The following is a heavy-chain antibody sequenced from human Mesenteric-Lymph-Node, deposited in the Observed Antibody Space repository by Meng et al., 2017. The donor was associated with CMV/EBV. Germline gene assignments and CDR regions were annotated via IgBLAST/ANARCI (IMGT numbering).Heavy chain of an antibody. D-gene: IGHD3-16*01. CDR3: AYFGDLPTLW. V-gene: IGHV6-1*01. J-gene: IGHJ4*02. CDR1: VDSISSNSAA. CDR2: TYYRSESYN. Sequence: QLQLQQPGPGLVKSSQTLSVTCTISVDSISSNSAAWNWIRHSPSRGLEWLGRTYYRSESYNDYAVSVKSRISVNLDISKNQLSLHLNFVTPEDTAVYYCAYFGDLPTLWWGQGTLVTVSS.